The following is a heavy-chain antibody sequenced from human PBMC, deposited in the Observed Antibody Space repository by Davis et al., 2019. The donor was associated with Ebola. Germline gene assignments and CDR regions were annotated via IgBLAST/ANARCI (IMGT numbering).Heavy chain of an antibody. D-gene: IGHD3-16*01. CDR1: GFNFGEYA. CDR2: IRNKAYGGTA. V-gene: IGHV3-49*04. Sequence: GESLKISCTASGFNFGEYALTWVRQTPRKGLEWVGFIRNKAYGGTAEFAASVKGRFTISRDDSKSIAYLQMNSLKTEDTAVYYCTRDWGGQSDYWGQGTLVTVSS. J-gene: IGHJ4*02. CDR3: TRDWGGQSDY.